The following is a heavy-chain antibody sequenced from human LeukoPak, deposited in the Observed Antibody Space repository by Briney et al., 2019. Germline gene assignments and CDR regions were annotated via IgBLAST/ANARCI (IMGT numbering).Heavy chain of an antibody. CDR1: GYSFTTYW. V-gene: IGHV5-51*01. J-gene: IGHJ4*02. Sequence: GESLKISCKGSGYSFTTYWIGWVRQMPGKGLEWMGIIYPGDSDTRYSPSFQGQVTISADKSISTAYLQWSSLKASDTAIYYCARQSRDGSKTRGYYFDYWGQGTLVTVSS. D-gene: IGHD3-10*01. CDR3: ARQSRDGSKTRGYYFDY. CDR2: IYPGDSDT.